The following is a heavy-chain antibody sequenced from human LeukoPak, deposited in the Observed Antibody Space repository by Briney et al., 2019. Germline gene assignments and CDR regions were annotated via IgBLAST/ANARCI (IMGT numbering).Heavy chain of an antibody. J-gene: IGHJ4*02. Sequence: ASVKVSCKPSGYTFTGYYMHWVRQAPGQGLEWMGWINPNSGGTNYAQKFQGRVTMTRNTSINTAYIELSRQRSDDTAVYYCARVGTSLYYYDSSGYYAFDYWGQGTLVTVSS. D-gene: IGHD3-22*01. CDR1: GYTFTGYY. CDR2: INPNSGGT. CDR3: ARVGTSLYYYDSSGYYAFDY. V-gene: IGHV1-2*02.